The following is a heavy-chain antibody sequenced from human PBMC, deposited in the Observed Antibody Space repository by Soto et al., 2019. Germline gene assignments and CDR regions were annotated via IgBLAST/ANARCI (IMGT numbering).Heavy chain of an antibody. J-gene: IGHJ4*02. CDR3: AKDLGRRYYEEFDY. CDR1: GFTFSNFA. Sequence: EVQLLESGGGLVQPGESLRLSCAASGFTFSNFAMSWVRQAPGKGLEWVSDISGGGDSTYYAGSVKGRFTISRDNSKNTLYLQMYNLRAEDTALYYCAKDLGRRYYEEFDYWGQGTLVTVSS. V-gene: IGHV3-23*01. D-gene: IGHD1-26*01. CDR2: ISGGGDST.